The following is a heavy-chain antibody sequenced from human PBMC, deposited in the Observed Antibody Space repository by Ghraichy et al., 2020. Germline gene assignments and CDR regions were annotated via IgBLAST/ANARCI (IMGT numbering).Heavy chain of an antibody. V-gene: IGHV3-66*01. D-gene: IGHD1-26*01. CDR2: MYSGGST. CDR1: GFTVSSNY. Sequence: GGSLRLSCAASGFTVSSNYMNWVRQAPGKGLEWVSVMYSGGSTYYADSVKGRFTISRDNTKNKLYLQMNNLRDEDTAVYYCAKDRVGATNIFDYWGQGTLVTVSS. CDR3: AKDRVGATNIFDY. J-gene: IGHJ4*02.